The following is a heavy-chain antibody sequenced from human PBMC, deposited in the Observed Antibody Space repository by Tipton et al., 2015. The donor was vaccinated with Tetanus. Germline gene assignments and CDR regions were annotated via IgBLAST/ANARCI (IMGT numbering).Heavy chain of an antibody. CDR2: IYYSGST. Sequence: TLTLTCAVYGGSFSSYYWSWIRQPPGKGLEWIGYIYYSGSTNYNPSLKSRVTISVDTSKNQFSLKLSSVTAADTAVYYCARLGYDILTGYHYGYWGQGALVTVSS. J-gene: IGHJ4*02. V-gene: IGHV4-59*08. D-gene: IGHD3-9*01. CDR3: ARLGYDILTGYHYGY. CDR1: GGSFSSYY.